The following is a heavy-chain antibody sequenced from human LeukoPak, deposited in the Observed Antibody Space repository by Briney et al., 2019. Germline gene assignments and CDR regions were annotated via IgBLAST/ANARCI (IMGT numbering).Heavy chain of an antibody. CDR3: ARSYSNHLFGMDV. D-gene: IGHD4-11*01. V-gene: IGHV3-66*01. CDR1: GFIVTSYY. CDR2: IYSGGTT. Sequence: GGSLRLSCEASGFIVTSYYMTWVRQAPGKGLEWGSVIYSGGTTYYADSVKGRVAISRDNSKNTVFLQMNSVRAEDTAVYYCARSYSNHLFGMDVWGQGTTVTVSS. J-gene: IGHJ6*02.